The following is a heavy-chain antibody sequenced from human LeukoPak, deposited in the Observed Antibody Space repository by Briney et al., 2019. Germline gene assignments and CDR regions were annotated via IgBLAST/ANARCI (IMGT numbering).Heavy chain of an antibody. CDR3: AKDWGDYGDYLPLEY. J-gene: IGHJ4*02. V-gene: IGHV3-23*01. CDR1: GFTFSSYA. CDR2: ISGSGGRT. Sequence: GGSLRLSCAASGFTFSSYAMSWVRQAPGKGLEWVSAISGSGGRTYYPDSVKGRFTISRDNSKNTLYLQMNSLRAEDTAVYYCAKDWGDYGDYLPLEYWGQGTLVTVSS. D-gene: IGHD4-17*01.